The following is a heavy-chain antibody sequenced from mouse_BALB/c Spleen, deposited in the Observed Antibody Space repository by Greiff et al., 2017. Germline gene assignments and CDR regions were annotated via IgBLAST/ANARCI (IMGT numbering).Heavy chain of an antibody. CDR2: ISYSGST. CDR1: GYSITSDYA. Sequence: VQLKESGPGLVKPSQSLSLTCTVTGYSITSDYAWNWIRQFPGNKLEWMGYISYSGSTSYNPSLKSRISITRDTSKNQFFLQLNSVTTEDTATYYCARLARTYAMDYWGQGTSVTVSS. CDR3: ARLARTYAMDY. D-gene: IGHD3-1*01. V-gene: IGHV3-2*02. J-gene: IGHJ4*01.